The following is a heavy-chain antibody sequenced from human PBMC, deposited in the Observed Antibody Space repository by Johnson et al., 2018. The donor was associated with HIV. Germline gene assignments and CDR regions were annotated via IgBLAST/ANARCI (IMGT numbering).Heavy chain of an antibody. D-gene: IGHD3-16*01. V-gene: IGHV3-30*04. CDR1: GFTFSSYA. CDR3: ASGRVVQGDPDAFDI. CDR2: ISYDGSNT. Sequence: QVQLVESGGGVVQPGRSLRLSCAASGFTFSSYAMHWVRQAPGKGLEWVAVISYDGSNTYYDDSLKGRVTISRDKSKNTLYLQLHSLRAEDTAVYYCASGRVVQGDPDAFDIWGQGTMVTVSS. J-gene: IGHJ3*02.